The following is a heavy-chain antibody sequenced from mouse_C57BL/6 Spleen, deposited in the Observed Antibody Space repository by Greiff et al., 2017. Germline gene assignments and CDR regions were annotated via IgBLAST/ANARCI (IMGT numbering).Heavy chain of an antibody. CDR3: ARGGDYYSSYSWYFDV. V-gene: IGHV5-12*01. CDR1: GFTFSDYY. Sequence: EVKLVESGGGLVQPGGSLKLSCAASGFTFSDYYMYWVRQTPEKRLEWVAYISNGGGSTYYPDTVKGRFTISRDNAKNTLYLQMSRLKSEDTAMYYWARGGDYYSSYSWYFDVWGTGTTVTVSS. J-gene: IGHJ1*03. D-gene: IGHD2-5*01. CDR2: ISNGGGST.